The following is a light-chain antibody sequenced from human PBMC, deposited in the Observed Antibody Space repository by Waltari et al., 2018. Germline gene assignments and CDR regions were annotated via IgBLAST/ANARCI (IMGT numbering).Light chain of an antibody. CDR2: WAS. Sequence: DIVMTQSPDSLTVSPGERATINCRSSQSVSDHVNNKNYLAWYRQKPGQPPKLLISWASTREVGVPDRFSVSGSGTEFTLTISSLQPEDVAVYYCQQYYNTPPTFGQGTKVEIK. J-gene: IGKJ1*01. CDR1: QSVSDHVNNKNY. V-gene: IGKV4-1*01. CDR3: QQYYNTPPT.